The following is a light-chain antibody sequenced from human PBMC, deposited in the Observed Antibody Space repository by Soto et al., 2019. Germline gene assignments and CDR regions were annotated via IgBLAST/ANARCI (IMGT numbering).Light chain of an antibody. CDR1: QSVGNS. CDR2: DTY. Sequence: EIVMTQSPATLSLSPGERATLSCRASQSVGNSLAWYQLKPGQVPRLLIFDTYTRATGTPARFSGSGSGAEFTLTISSLQSEDFAIYYCLQYSDYPWTFGQGTEVEIK. J-gene: IGKJ1*01. CDR3: LQYSDYPWT. V-gene: IGKV3-15*01.